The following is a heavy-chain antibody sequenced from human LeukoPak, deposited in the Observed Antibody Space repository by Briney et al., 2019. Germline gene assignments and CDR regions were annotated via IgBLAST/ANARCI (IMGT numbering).Heavy chain of an antibody. Sequence: PSETLSLTCAVYGGSFSGYYWSWIRQPPGKGLEWIGYIHYTGSTHYNPSLKSRVTISVDTSKNQFSLKLSSVTAADTAVYYCARRGMTDFDYWGQGTLVTVSS. D-gene: IGHD1-14*01. J-gene: IGHJ4*02. V-gene: IGHV4-34*01. CDR1: GGSFSGYY. CDR2: IHYTGST. CDR3: ARRGMTDFDY.